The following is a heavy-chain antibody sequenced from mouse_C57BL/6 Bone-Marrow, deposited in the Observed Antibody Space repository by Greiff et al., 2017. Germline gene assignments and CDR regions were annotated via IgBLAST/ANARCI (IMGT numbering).Heavy chain of an antibody. Sequence: VQLQQSGAELVRPGTSVKVSCKASGYAFTNYLIEWVTQRPGQGLEWIGVINPGSGGTNYNEKFKGKATLTADKSSSTAYMQLSSLTSEDSAVYFCATHYYYGSSDEDYWGQGTTLTVSS. V-gene: IGHV1-54*01. J-gene: IGHJ2*01. D-gene: IGHD1-1*01. CDR1: GYAFTNYL. CDR2: INPGSGGT. CDR3: ATHYYYGSSDEDY.